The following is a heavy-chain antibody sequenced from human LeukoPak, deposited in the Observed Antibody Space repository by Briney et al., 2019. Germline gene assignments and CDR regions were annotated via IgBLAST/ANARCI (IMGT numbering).Heavy chain of an antibody. V-gene: IGHV3-48*04. J-gene: IGHJ4*02. CDR2: ISSSGSTI. D-gene: IGHD5-24*01. CDR1: GFTFSSYS. Sequence: GGSLRLSCAASGFTFSSYSMNWVRQAPGKGLEWVSYISSSGSTIYYADSVKGRFTISRDNAKNSLYLQMNSLRAEDTAVYYCARGWLQFFPFDYWGQGTLVTVSS. CDR3: ARGWLQFFPFDY.